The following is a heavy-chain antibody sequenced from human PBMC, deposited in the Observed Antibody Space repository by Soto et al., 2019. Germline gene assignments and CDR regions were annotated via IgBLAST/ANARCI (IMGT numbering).Heavy chain of an antibody. V-gene: IGHV3-21*01. Sequence: PGGSLRLSCAASGFTFSIYSMNWVRQAPGKGLEWVSSISSSSSYIYYADSVKGRFTISRDNAKNSLYLQMNSLRAEDTAVYYCARASFPRLTTLVRRGQGFDIWGQGTMVTVSS. D-gene: IGHD4-17*01. CDR1: GFTFSIYS. CDR3: ARASFPRLTTLVRRGQGFDI. CDR2: ISSSSSYI. J-gene: IGHJ3*02.